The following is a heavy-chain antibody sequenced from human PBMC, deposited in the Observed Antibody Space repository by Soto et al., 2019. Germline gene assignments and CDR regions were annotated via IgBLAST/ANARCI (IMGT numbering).Heavy chain of an antibody. Sequence: GGSLRLSCAASGFTFSSYGMHWVRQAPGKGLEWVAVISYDGSNKYYADSVKGRFTISRDNSKNTLYLQMNSLRAEDTAVYHCAKDSYGMDVWGQGTTVTVSS. V-gene: IGHV3-30*18. CDR2: ISYDGSNK. CDR1: GFTFSSYG. CDR3: AKDSYGMDV. J-gene: IGHJ6*02.